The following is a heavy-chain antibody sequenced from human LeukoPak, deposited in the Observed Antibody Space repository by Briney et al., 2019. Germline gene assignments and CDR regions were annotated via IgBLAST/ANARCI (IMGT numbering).Heavy chain of an antibody. Sequence: GGSLRLSCAASGFTFGSYAMSWVRQAPGKGLEWVSAISGSGGSTYYADSVKGRFTISRDNSKNTLYLQMNSLRAEDTAVYYCANTKRTSTYGHYYMDVWGQGTLVTVSS. CDR2: ISGSGGST. D-gene: IGHD3-10*01. CDR1: GFTFGSYA. V-gene: IGHV3-23*01. CDR3: ANTKRTSTYGHYYMDV. J-gene: IGHJ4*02.